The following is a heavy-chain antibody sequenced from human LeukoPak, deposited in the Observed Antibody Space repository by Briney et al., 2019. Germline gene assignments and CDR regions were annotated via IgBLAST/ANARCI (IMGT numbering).Heavy chain of an antibody. D-gene: IGHD7-27*01. Sequence: GASVKVSCKASGYTFAGYYMHWVRQAPGQGLEWMGWINPNSGGTNYAQKFQGRVTMTRDTSISTAYMELSRLRSDDTAVYYCARDITKELGTDAFDIWGQGTMVTVSS. V-gene: IGHV1-2*02. CDR1: GYTFAGYY. CDR2: INPNSGGT. CDR3: ARDITKELGTDAFDI. J-gene: IGHJ3*02.